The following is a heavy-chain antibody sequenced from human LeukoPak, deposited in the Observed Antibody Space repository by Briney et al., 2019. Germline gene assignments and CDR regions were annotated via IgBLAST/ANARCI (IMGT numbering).Heavy chain of an antibody. CDR2: IYHSGST. Sequence: SETLSLTCSFSGYSISSGYYWGWIRQPPGQGLEWIGNIYHSGSTYYNPSLKSRVTISVDTSKNQFSLKLSSVTAADTAVYYCARDSVGYFDYWGQGTLVTVSS. V-gene: IGHV4-38-2*02. CDR1: GYSISSGYY. J-gene: IGHJ4*02. CDR3: ARDSVGYFDY.